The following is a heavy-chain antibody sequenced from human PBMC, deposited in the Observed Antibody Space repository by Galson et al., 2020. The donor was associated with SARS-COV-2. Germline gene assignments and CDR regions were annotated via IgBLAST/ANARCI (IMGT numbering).Heavy chain of an antibody. CDR2: IYSGGST. J-gene: IGHJ4*02. CDR3: AREIKSGRGGFDY. CDR1: GFTVSSHY. D-gene: IGHD3-3*01. Sequence: GESLKTSRAASGFTVSSHYMSLVRQAPGKGMESVSVIYSGGSTYYADPVKGRFTISRDNSKNTLYLQMNSLRAEDTAVDYCAREIKSGRGGFDYWGQGTLVTVSS. V-gene: IGHV3-66*01.